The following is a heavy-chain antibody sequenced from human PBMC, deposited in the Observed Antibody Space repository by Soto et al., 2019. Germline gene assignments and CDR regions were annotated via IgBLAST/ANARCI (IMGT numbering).Heavy chain of an antibody. CDR1: GFTFSSYG. CDR3: AKDRADLRFLEWLLLGPFDP. Sequence: TGGSLRLSCAASGFTFSSYGMHWVRQAPGKGLEWVAVISYDGSNKYYADSVKGRFTISRDNSKNTLYLQMNSLRAEDTAVYYCAKDRADLRFLEWLLLGPFDPWGQGTLVTVSS. D-gene: IGHD3-3*01. V-gene: IGHV3-30*18. J-gene: IGHJ5*02. CDR2: ISYDGSNK.